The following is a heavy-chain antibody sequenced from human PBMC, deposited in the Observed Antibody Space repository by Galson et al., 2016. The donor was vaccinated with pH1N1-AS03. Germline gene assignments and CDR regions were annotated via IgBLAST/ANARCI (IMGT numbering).Heavy chain of an antibody. CDR1: GFTFSTFG. Sequence: SLRLSCAASGFTFSTFGMHWVRQAPGKGLEWVAVISYDENYKYYADSLKGRFTISRDNSKNTLYLQMNSLRAEDTAMYYCAKIPSMGGDYWGQGTLVTVSS. V-gene: IGHV3-30*18. D-gene: IGHD2-15*01. CDR2: ISYDENYK. J-gene: IGHJ4*02. CDR3: AKIPSMGGDY.